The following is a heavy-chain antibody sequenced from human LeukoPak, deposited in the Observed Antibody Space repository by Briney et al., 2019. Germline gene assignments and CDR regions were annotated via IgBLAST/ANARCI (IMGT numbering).Heavy chain of an antibody. J-gene: IGHJ6*03. D-gene: IGHD1-26*01. V-gene: IGHV4-59*01. CDR3: ARTMRSGSYVPYYYYCMDV. CDR1: GGSISSYF. Sequence: PSETLSLTWTVSGGSISSYFRSWVRQPPGRGLEWIEYIYYSGSTNYNRSLKSRVTISVDTYKNQVSLKLSSVTAEDTAVYYCARTMRSGSYVPYYYYCMDVWLKGTTV. CDR2: IYYSGST.